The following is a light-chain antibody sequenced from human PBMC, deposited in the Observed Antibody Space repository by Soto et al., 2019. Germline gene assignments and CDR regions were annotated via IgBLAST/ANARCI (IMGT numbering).Light chain of an antibody. Sequence: ELVLTQAPGTLSLSPGERATLSGRARQSVSSNYLAWYQQKPGQAPRLLIYGASTRATGIPARFSGSGSGTDFTLTISSLQPEDFAVYYCQQYGNSPPITFGRGTQLDIK. CDR2: GAS. CDR3: QQYGNSPPIT. J-gene: IGKJ4*01. V-gene: IGKV3-20*01. CDR1: QSVSSNY.